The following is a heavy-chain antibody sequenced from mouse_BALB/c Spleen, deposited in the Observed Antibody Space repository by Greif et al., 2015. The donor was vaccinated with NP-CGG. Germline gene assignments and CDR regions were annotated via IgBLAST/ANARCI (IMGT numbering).Heavy chain of an antibody. D-gene: IGHD2-4*01. CDR3: ARSGDYDWYFDV. J-gene: IGHJ1*01. CDR1: GYAFSSYW. V-gene: IGHV1-80*01. CDR2: IYPGDGDT. Sequence: VQLQQSGAELVRPGSSVKISCKASGYAFSSYWMNWVKQRPGQGLEWIGQIYPGDGDTNYNGKFKGKATLTADKSSSTAYMQLSSLTSEDSAVYFCARSGDYDWYFDVWGAGTTVTVSS.